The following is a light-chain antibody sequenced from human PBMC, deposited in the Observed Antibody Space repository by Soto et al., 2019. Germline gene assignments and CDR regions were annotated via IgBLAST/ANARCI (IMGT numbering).Light chain of an antibody. CDR2: RNN. J-gene: IGLJ1*01. CDR3: AAWDDSQSGQLHV. CDR1: SSNIGSNY. V-gene: IGLV1-47*01. Sequence: QSVLTQPPSASGTPGQRVTISCSGSSSNIGSNYVYWYQQLPGTAPKLLIYRNNQRPSGVPDRFSGSKSGTSASLAISGLRSEDEADYYCAAWDDSQSGQLHVFGTGTKVTVL.